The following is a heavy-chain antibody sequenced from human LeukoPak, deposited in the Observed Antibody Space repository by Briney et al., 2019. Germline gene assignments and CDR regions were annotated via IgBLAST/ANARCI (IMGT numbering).Heavy chain of an antibody. Sequence: GGSLRLSCAASRFTFSTYGMHWVRQAPGKGLEWVAVIRYDGSIKYYADSVKGRFTISRDNSKNTLFLQMNSLGAEDTAVYYCARAVGPYDYWGQGTLVTVSS. CDR3: ARAVGPYDY. D-gene: IGHD3-10*01. CDR2: IRYDGSIK. J-gene: IGHJ4*02. CDR1: RFTFSTYG. V-gene: IGHV3-33*01.